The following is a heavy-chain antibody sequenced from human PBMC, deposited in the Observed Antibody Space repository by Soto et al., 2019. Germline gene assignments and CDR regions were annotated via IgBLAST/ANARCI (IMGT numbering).Heavy chain of an antibody. Sequence: EVQLVESGGGLFQPGGSLRLSCAASGLTFSSFWMHWVRQAPGKGLVWVSRISGDGNNAVYADSVKGRFTVSSDNAKSTLDLQMNSLRTDDTALYYCVRNRGTSLRDGVDYWGPGILVTVSS. CDR1: GLTFSSFW. D-gene: IGHD3-3*01. CDR2: ISGDGNNA. J-gene: IGHJ4*02. V-gene: IGHV3-74*01. CDR3: VRNRGTSLRDGVDY.